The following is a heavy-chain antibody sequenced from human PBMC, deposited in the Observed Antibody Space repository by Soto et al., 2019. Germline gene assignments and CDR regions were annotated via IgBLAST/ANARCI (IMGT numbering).Heavy chain of an antibody. J-gene: IGHJ1*01. CDR1: GYSFTSYW. V-gene: IGHV5-51*01. CDR2: IYPFYSDT. CDR3: ARLFSGDYLAEYFQH. D-gene: IGHD4-17*01. Sequence: PGESLKISCKGSGYSFTSYWICWVRQMPVKGLEFMGIIYPFYSDTRYSPSFQGHVTISSYNSISTSYLQLISLKASDTAMYYCARLFSGDYLAEYFQHWGQGTLVTVST.